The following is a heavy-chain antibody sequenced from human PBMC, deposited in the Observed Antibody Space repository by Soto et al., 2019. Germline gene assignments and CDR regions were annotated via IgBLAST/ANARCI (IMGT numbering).Heavy chain of an antibody. CDR1: GYTFTQYE. Sequence: QVQLVQSGAEVKKPGASVKVSCKASGYTFTQYEIGWVRQAPGQGLEWMGWISPYSGNTNYAQKLQGRVTMTTDTSMSTGYMELMSLRSDDTAVYYCVRFASSGWYTGGYWGQGTLVTVSS. CDR3: VRFASSGWYTGGY. J-gene: IGHJ4*02. CDR2: ISPYSGNT. D-gene: IGHD6-19*01. V-gene: IGHV1-18*01.